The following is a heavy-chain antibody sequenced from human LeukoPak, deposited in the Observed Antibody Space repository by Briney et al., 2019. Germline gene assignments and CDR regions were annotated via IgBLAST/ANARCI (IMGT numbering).Heavy chain of an antibody. CDR1: GYTLTELS. CDR2: FDPNDGET. J-gene: IGHJ3*02. D-gene: IGHD3-16*01. V-gene: IGHV1-24*01. CDR3: TTAYDASGFAPFDS. Sequence: ASVTVSCKVSGYTLTELSMHWVRQAPGKGLEWMGGFDPNDGETVYAQKFPGRVTMTEDTSTDTAYMDLRSLRFDDTAVYYCTTAYDASGFAPFDSWGQGTMVTVSS.